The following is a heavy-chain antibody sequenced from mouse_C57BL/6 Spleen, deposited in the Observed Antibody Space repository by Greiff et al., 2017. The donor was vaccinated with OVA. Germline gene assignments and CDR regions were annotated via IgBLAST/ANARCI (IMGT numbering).Heavy chain of an antibody. CDR3: ARWGYGSSSYYFDY. Sequence: VQLQQSGAELVMPGASVKLSCKASGYTFTSYWMHWVKQRPGQGLEWIGEIDPSDSYTNYNQKFKGKSTLTVDKSSSTAYMQLSSLTSEDSAVYYCARWGYGSSSYYFDYWGQGTTLTVSS. J-gene: IGHJ2*01. V-gene: IGHV1-69*01. CDR1: GYTFTSYW. CDR2: IDPSDSYT. D-gene: IGHD1-1*01.